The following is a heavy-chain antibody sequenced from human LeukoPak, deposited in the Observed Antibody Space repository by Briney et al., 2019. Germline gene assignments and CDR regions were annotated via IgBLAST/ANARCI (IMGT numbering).Heavy chain of an antibody. CDR1: GYTFTGYY. CDR3: ARYCSGGSCESFDY. V-gene: IGHV1-2*06. D-gene: IGHD2-15*01. Sequence: ASVKVSCKASGYTFTGYYMHWVRQAPGQGLEWMGRINPNSGGTNYAQKVQGRVTITRDNSISTAYMELSRLRSDDTAVYYCARYCSGGSCESFDYWGQGTLVTVSS. J-gene: IGHJ4*02. CDR2: INPNSGGT.